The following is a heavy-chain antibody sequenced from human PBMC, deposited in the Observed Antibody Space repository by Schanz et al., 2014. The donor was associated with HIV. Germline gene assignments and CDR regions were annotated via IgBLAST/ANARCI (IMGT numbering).Heavy chain of an antibody. D-gene: IGHD3-3*01. V-gene: IGHV3-33*08. CDR3: TRGRFLERGGMDV. Sequence: QMQLVESGGGVVRPGRSLKLSCAASGFSFDNYGMHWVRQAPGKGLEWVAVIWFDGRNKYYGDSVKGRFMISRDNSNNTLYLQMNSLRAEDTAVYFCTRGRFLERGGMDVWGQGTAVTVSS. J-gene: IGHJ6*02. CDR1: GFSFDNYG. CDR2: IWFDGRNK.